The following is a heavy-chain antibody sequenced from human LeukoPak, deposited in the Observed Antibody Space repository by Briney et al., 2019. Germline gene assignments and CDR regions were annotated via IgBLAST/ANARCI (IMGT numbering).Heavy chain of an antibody. V-gene: IGHV3-21*01. J-gene: IGHJ4*02. CDR3: ARGLLAVGVDY. Sequence: PGGSLRLSCAASGFTFSAYGMSWARQAPGKGLEWVSSVSDNGAKTFYADSVKGRFTISRDNAKNSLYLQMNSLRAEDAAVYYCARGLLAVGVDYWGQGTLVTVSS. D-gene: IGHD3-10*01. CDR2: VSDNGAKT. CDR1: GFTFSAYG.